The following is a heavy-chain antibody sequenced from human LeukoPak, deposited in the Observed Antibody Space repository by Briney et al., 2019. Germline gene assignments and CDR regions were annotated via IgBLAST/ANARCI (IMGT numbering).Heavy chain of an antibody. CDR2: INPNSGGT. J-gene: IGHJ5*02. D-gene: IGHD3-10*01. CDR3: ARGLRAYYGSGSYIWFDP. Sequence: GASVKVSCKASGYTFTGYYMHWVRQAPGQGLEWMGWINPNSGGTNYAQKFQGRVTMTRDTFISTAYMELSRLRSDDTAVYYCARGLRAYYGSGSYIWFDPWGQGTLVTVSS. V-gene: IGHV1-2*02. CDR1: GYTFTGYY.